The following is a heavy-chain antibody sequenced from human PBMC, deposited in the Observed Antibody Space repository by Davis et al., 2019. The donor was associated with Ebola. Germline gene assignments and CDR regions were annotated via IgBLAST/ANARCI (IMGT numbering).Heavy chain of an antibody. CDR1: GGSISSYY. Sequence: MPSETLSLTCTVSGGSISSYYWSWIRQPPGKGLEWIGEINHSGSTNYNPSLKSRVTISVDTSKNQFSLKLSSVTAADTAVYYCARVNRYYYYGMDVWGQGTTVTVSS. D-gene: IGHD1-14*01. CDR3: ARVNRYYYYGMDV. CDR2: INHSGST. V-gene: IGHV4-34*01. J-gene: IGHJ6*02.